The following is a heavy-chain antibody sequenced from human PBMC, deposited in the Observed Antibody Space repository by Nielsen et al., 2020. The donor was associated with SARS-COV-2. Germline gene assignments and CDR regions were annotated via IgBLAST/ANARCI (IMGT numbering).Heavy chain of an antibody. V-gene: IGHV4-31*03. CDR1: GGSINLGGYY. Sequence: SETLSLTCTVSGGSINLGGYYWTWIRQHPGKGLEWIGYIYYSGSTYYNPSLKRRVTISADTSKNQFSLKLTSVTAADTAVYYCARDLTSSGYFDFWGQGTLVTVSS. D-gene: IGHD3-9*01. CDR3: ARDLTSSGYFDF. J-gene: IGHJ4*02. CDR2: IYYSGST.